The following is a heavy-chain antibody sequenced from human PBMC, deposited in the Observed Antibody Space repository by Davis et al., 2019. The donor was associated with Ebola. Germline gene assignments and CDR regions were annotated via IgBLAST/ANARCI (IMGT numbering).Heavy chain of an antibody. D-gene: IGHD1-26*01. CDR1: GGSISSYY. J-gene: IGHJ5*02. CDR2: IYYSGST. CDR3: ARSIGATTSWFDP. Sequence: SETLSLTCTVSGGSISSYYWSWIRQPPGKGLEWIGYIYYSGSTNYNPSLKSRVTISVDTSKNQFSLKLSSVTAADTAVYYCARSIGATTSWFDPWGQGTLVTVSS. V-gene: IGHV4-59*12.